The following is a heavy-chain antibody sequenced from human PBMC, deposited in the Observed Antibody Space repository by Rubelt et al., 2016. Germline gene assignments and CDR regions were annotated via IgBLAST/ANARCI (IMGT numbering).Heavy chain of an antibody. D-gene: IGHD3-9*01. J-gene: IGHJ3*02. Sequence: SYADSVKGRFTISRDNAKNTLYLQMNSLRAEDTAVYYCVKSRRYYDILTGLKNYAFDIWGQGTMVTVSS. CDR3: VKSRRYYDILTGLKNYAFDI. V-gene: IGHV3-74*01.